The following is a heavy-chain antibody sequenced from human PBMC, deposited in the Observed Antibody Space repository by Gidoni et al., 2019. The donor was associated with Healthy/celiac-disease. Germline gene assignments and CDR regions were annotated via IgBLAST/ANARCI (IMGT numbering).Heavy chain of an antibody. CDR3: AREGSTSPLEY. Sequence: QVQLVESGGGVVQPGRSLRLSCAASGFTFSSYAMHWVRQAPGKGLEWVAVISYDGSNKYYADSVKGRFTSSRDNSKNTLYLQMNSLRAEDTAVYYCAREGSTSPLEYWGQGTLVTVSS. CDR2: ISYDGSNK. J-gene: IGHJ4*02. V-gene: IGHV3-30-3*01. CDR1: GFTFSSYA. D-gene: IGHD2-2*01.